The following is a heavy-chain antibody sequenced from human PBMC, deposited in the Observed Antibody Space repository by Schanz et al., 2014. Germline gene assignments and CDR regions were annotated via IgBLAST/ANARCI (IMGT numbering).Heavy chain of an antibody. CDR3: ARDGHSSIWDSYYFYGLDV. V-gene: IGHV1-2*06. J-gene: IGHJ6*02. D-gene: IGHD6-13*01. CDR2: INPNSGGT. CDR1: GHPFTAYY. Sequence: QVQLVQSGAEVKKPGASVKDSCKASGHPFTAYYMHWVRQAPGQGLEWMGRINPNSGGTNYAENFQGRVTMTRDTSTSTVYMELSRLTSDDTALYYCARDGHSSIWDSYYFYGLDVWGQGTTVTVSS.